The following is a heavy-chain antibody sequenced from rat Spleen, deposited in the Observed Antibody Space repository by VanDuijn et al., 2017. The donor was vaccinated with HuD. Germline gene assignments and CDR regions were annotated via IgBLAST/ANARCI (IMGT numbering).Heavy chain of an antibody. J-gene: IGHJ1*01. CDR2: ISYEGSGT. Sequence: EVQLVASGGGLVQPGRSLKLSCAASGFTFSNYDMAWVRQAPKKGLEWVASISYEGSGTYYGDSVKGRFTISRDNAKSTLYLQMESLRSEDTATYHCAEDMSRTISARSYRYFDFWGPGTMVTVSS. V-gene: IGHV5-22*01. D-gene: IGHD1-2*01. CDR1: GFTFSNYD. CDR3: AEDMSRTISARSYRYFDF.